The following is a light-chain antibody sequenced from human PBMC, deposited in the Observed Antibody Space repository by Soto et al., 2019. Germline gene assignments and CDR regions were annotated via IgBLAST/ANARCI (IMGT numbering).Light chain of an antibody. V-gene: IGLV1-51*01. CDR1: SSNVGGNS. J-gene: IGLJ1*01. Sequence: SGLTQLPPVPPDPGQKITYSCYGSSSNVGGNSMTRSQQLPGPASTPLISDDNTRLSGIPDRFSGSKSGTSATLAITGFQTGDEADYYCGSWDSSVSAYVFGTGSKVTVL. CDR2: DDN. CDR3: GSWDSSVSAYV.